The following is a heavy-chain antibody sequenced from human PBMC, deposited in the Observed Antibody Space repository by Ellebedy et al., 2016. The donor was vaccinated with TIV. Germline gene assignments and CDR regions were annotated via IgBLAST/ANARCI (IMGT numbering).Heavy chain of an antibody. CDR2: VGGGGGGT. D-gene: IGHD3-22*01. Sequence: GESLKISXAASGFNFSKVWMNWVRQALGKGLEWVSVVGGGGGGTSYADSVKGRFTIARDNSKYTLYLQMNSLRAEDTAVYYCAKESPGEANIDYDSSADYHPRFDYWGQGTLVTVSS. J-gene: IGHJ4*02. CDR3: AKESPGEANIDYDSSADYHPRFDY. CDR1: GFNFSKVW. V-gene: IGHV3-23*01.